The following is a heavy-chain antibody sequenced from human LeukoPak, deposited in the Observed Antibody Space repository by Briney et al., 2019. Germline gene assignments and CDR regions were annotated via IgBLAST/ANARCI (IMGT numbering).Heavy chain of an antibody. CDR2: IYYSGST. J-gene: IGHJ4*02. V-gene: IGHV4-38-2*02. CDR3: ARRNGYDSLDY. Sequence: PSETLSLTCTVSGYSVSSGYYWGWIRQPPGKGLEWIGNIYYSGSTYYNPSLKSRVTISVDTSKNQFSLKLSSVTAADTSVYYCARRNGYDSLDYWGQGTLVTVSS. CDR1: GYSVSSGYY. D-gene: IGHD5-12*01.